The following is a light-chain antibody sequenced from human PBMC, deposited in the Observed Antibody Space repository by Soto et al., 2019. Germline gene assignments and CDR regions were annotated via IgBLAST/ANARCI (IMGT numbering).Light chain of an antibody. Sequence: DIQLTQSPSFLSASVGDRVTITCRASQGISSYLAWYQQKPGKAPKLLIYAASTLQSGVPSRFSGSGSGTXXXXXXSRLQPEDFATYYCQQLNSYPLFGPGTKVDIK. J-gene: IGKJ3*01. CDR3: QQLNSYPL. V-gene: IGKV1-9*01. CDR2: AAS. CDR1: QGISSY.